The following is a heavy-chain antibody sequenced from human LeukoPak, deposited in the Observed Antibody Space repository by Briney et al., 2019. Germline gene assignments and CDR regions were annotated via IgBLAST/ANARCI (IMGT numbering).Heavy chain of an antibody. V-gene: IGHV1-18*01. CDR2: ISAYNGNT. CDR1: GYTFTSYG. D-gene: IGHD2-15*01. Sequence: ASVKVPCKASGYTFTSYGISWVRQAPGQGLEWMGWISAYNGNTNYAQKLQGRVTMTTDTSTGTAYMELRSLRSDDTAVYYCASGPTYCSGGSCWVGNYWGRGTLVTVSS. J-gene: IGHJ4*02. CDR3: ASGPTYCSGGSCWVGNY.